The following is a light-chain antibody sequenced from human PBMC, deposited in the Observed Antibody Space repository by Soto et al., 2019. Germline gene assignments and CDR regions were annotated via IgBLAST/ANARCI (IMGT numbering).Light chain of an antibody. J-gene: IGKJ1*01. CDR1: QSIDRD. CDR3: QHYDNSPWT. CDR2: GAS. V-gene: IGKV3-15*01. Sequence: ESVLTQSPATLSLSLGEVATLSCRASQSIDRDLAWYRQRPGQPPSLLIHGASTRATGVPARFSGSGSGTEFTLSISSLQPDDFATYYCQHYDNSPWTFGQGTKVDIK.